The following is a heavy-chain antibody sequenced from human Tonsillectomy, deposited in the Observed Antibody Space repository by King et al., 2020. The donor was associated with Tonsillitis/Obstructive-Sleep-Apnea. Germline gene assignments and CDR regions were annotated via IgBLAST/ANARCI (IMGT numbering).Heavy chain of an antibody. J-gene: IGHJ4*02. V-gene: IGHV4-34*01. D-gene: IGHD1-26*01. CDR1: GGSFSGYY. CDR3: ARGVGATGVGSGY. CDR2: INHSGST. Sequence: QVQLQQWGAGLLKPSETLSLTCAVYGGSFSGYYWSWIRQPPGKGLEWIGEINHSGSTNYNPSLKSRVTISVDTSKNQFSLKLSSVTAADTAVYYCARGVGATGVGSGYWGQGTLVTVSS.